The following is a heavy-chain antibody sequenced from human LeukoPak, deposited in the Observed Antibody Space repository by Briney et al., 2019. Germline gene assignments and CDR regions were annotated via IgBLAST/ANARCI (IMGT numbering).Heavy chain of an antibody. CDR1: GYSIGSGNY. D-gene: IGHD6-19*01. Sequence: PSETLSLTCSVSGYSIGSGNYWAWIRQPPGQGLEWIGCVYHSGTHYKSSLTSRVTISMDTSKNQFSLRVTSVTAADSAFYYCAKTSGGGGHDSWGQGTLVTVSS. CDR2: VYHSGT. V-gene: IGHV4-38-2*02. J-gene: IGHJ5*01. CDR3: AKTSGGGGHDS.